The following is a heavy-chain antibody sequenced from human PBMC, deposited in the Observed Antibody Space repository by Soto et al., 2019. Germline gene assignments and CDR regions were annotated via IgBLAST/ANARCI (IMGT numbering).Heavy chain of an antibody. CDR3: AKGTTVPPWRYLDL. CDR2: ISYDGGYE. V-gene: IGHV3-30*18. J-gene: IGHJ2*01. D-gene: IGHD1-1*01. Sequence: QEQLVESGGGVVKPGRSLRLSCAASRFAFSSYGMHWVRQAPGKGLEWVAVISYDGGYENYADSVKGRFTVSRDNSKNTLWLQMNSLRTEVTAVYYCAKGTTVPPWRYLDLGGQGTRVTVSS. CDR1: RFAFSSYG.